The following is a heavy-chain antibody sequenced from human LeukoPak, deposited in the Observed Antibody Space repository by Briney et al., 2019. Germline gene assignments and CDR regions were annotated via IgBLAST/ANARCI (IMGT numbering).Heavy chain of an antibody. CDR1: GFTFSSDA. D-gene: IGHD3-3*02. CDR3: ARASLLEWLLVDY. Sequence: GGSLRLSCAASGFTFSSDAMHWVRQAPGKGLEWVAVISYDGSNKYYADSVKGRFTISRDNSKNTLYLQMNSLRAEDTAVYYCARASLLEWLLVDYWGQGTLVTVSS. CDR2: ISYDGSNK. V-gene: IGHV3-30-3*01. J-gene: IGHJ4*02.